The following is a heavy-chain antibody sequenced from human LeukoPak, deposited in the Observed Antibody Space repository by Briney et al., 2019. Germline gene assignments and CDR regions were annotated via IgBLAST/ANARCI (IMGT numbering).Heavy chain of an antibody. Sequence: GASVKVSCKASGGTFSSYAISWVRQAPGQGLEWMGGIIPIFGTANYAQNFQGRVTITTDESTSTAYMELGSLRSEDTAVYYCARDGYSSSSFVGWFDPWGQGTLVTVSS. J-gene: IGHJ5*02. CDR1: GGTFSSYA. D-gene: IGHD6-6*01. CDR3: ARDGYSSSSFVGWFDP. CDR2: IIPIFGTA. V-gene: IGHV1-69*05.